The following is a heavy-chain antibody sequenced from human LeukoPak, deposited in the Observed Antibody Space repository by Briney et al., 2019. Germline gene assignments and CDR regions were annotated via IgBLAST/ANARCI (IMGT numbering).Heavy chain of an antibody. D-gene: IGHD2-15*01. CDR1: GYTFTSYY. V-gene: IGHV1-46*01. CDR2: INPSGGST. CDR3: ARNADRDCSGGSCYSFSDC. J-gene: IGHJ4*02. Sequence: ASVKVSCKASGYTFTSYYMHWVRQAPGQGLEWMGIINPSGGSTSYAQKFQGRVTMTRDTSTSTVYMELSSLRSEDTAVYYCARNADRDCSGGSCYSFSDCWGQGTLVTVSS.